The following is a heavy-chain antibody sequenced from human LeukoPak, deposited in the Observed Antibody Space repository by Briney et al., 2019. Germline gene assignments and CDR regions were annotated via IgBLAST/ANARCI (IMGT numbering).Heavy chain of an antibody. CDR2: ISAYNGNT. Sequence: GASVKVSCKASGYTFTSYGISWVRQAPGQGLEWMGWISAYNGNTNYAQKLQGRVTMTTDTSTSTAYMELRSLRSDDTAVYYCARGVGVAARKPDRGFCYYMDVWDKGTTVTVSS. CDR3: ARGVGVAARKPDRGFCYYMDV. J-gene: IGHJ6*03. V-gene: IGHV1-18*01. D-gene: IGHD6-6*01. CDR1: GYTFTSYG.